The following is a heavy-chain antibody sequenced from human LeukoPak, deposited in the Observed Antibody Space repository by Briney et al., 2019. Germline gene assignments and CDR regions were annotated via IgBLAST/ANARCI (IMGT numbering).Heavy chain of an antibody. CDR1: GYTLTELS. D-gene: IGHD5-12*01. J-gene: IGHJ4*02. CDR3: ARNSGYDLMVNY. CDR2: FDPEDGET. Sequence: ASVKVSCKVSGYTLTELSMHWVRQAPGKGLEWMGGFDPEDGETIYAQKFQGRVTMTEDKSTSTAYMELSSLRSEDTAVYYCARNSGYDLMVNYWGQGTLVTVSS. V-gene: IGHV1-24*01.